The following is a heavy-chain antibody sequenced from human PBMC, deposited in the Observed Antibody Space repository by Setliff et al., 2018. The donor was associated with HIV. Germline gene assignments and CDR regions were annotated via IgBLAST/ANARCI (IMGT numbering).Heavy chain of an antibody. J-gene: IGHJ6*03. Sequence: PSETLSLTCAVYGGSFSGHYWSWIRQAPGKGLEWIGEINHRGSTNYNPSLKSRVTISIDTSKNQFFLKLSTMTAADTAVYYCARGYVYDFWSGYYALHYYYMDVWGKGTTVTVSS. CDR2: INHRGST. CDR1: GGSFSGHY. V-gene: IGHV4-34*01. CDR3: ARGYVYDFWSGYYALHYYYMDV. D-gene: IGHD3-3*01.